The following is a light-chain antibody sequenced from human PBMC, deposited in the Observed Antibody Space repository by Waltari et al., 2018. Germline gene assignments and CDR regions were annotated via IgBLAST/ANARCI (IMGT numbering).Light chain of an antibody. CDR3: SSYRNSALDVV. V-gene: IGLV2-14*03. CDR2: DVT. CDR1: SSDFGGYKY. J-gene: IGLJ2*01. Sequence: QSALTQPASVSGSPGQSITISCTGTSSDFGGYKYVSWYQQHPGRAPKLMIYDVTNRPSGVSNRFSGSKSGNTASLTISGLQAEDEADYYCSSYRNSALDVVFGGGTKLTVL.